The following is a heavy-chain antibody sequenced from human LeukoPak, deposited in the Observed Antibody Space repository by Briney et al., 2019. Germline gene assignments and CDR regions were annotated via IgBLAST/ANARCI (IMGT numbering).Heavy chain of an antibody. V-gene: IGHV1-46*01. CDR2: INPSGGST. D-gene: IGHD6-19*01. CDR3: ARDSGYSSGWYKFFDY. CDR1: GYTFTSYY. Sequence: GASVTVSCKASGYTFTSYYMHWVRQAPGQGLEWMGIINPSGGSTSYAQKFQGRVTMTRHTSTSTVYMELSSLRSEDTAVYYCARDSGYSSGWYKFFDYWGQGTLVTVSS. J-gene: IGHJ4*02.